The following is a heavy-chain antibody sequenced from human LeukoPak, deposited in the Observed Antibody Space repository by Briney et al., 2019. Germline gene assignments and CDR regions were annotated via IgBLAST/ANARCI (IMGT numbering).Heavy chain of an antibody. CDR2: INPNSGGT. CDR3: ARDGDTAMIHAFDI. D-gene: IGHD5-18*01. CDR1: GYTFTGYY. J-gene: IGHJ3*02. V-gene: IGHV1-2*02. Sequence: ASVKVSCKTSGYTFTGYYMHWVRQAPGQGLEWMGWINPNSGGTNYAQNFQGRVTMTRDTSITTAYMELSRLTSDDPAVYYCARDGDTAMIHAFDIWGQGTMVTVSS.